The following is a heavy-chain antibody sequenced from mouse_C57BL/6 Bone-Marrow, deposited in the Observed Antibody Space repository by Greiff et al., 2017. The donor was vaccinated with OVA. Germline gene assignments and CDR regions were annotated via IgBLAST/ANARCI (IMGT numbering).Heavy chain of an antibody. V-gene: IGHV1-69*01. CDR3: ARERENWDGAMDY. CDR1: GYTFTSYW. J-gene: IGHJ4*01. CDR2: IDPSDSYT. D-gene: IGHD4-1*01. Sequence: QVQLQQPGAELVMPGASVKLSCKASGYTFTSYWMHWVKQRPGQGLEWIGEIDPSDSYTNYNQKFKGKSTLTVDKSSSTAYMQLSSLTSEDSAVYYCARERENWDGAMDYWGQGTSVTVSS.